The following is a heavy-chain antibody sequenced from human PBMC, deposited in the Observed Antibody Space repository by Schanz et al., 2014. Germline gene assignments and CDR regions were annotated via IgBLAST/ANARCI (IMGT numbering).Heavy chain of an antibody. D-gene: IGHD2-8*02. CDR1: GGTFSSDT. V-gene: IGHV1-69*02. J-gene: IGHJ3*01. CDR2: FIPILDVG. CDR3: ATMWGYCTATACQILEVLDV. Sequence: QVHLVQSGAEVKKPGSSVKVSCKASGGTFSSDTFSWVRQAPGQGLEWVGRFIPILDVGNYAQQFQGRVTFTADKSTSTAYMELSSLRYEDTAMYYCATMWGYCTATACQILEVLDVWGQGTMVTVSS.